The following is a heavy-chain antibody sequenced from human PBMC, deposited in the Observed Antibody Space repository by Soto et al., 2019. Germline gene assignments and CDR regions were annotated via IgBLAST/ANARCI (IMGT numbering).Heavy chain of an antibody. J-gene: IGHJ5*02. Sequence: ASVKVSCKASGYTFTSYYMHWVRQAPGQGLEWVGIINPSGGSTSYAQKFQGRVTMTRDKSTSTVYMELSSLRSEDTAVYYCARDWSYGPGSYDKFGPWGQGNLVTVSS. V-gene: IGHV1-46*01. CDR1: GYTFTSYY. D-gene: IGHD3-10*01. CDR3: ARDWSYGPGSYDKFGP. CDR2: INPSGGST.